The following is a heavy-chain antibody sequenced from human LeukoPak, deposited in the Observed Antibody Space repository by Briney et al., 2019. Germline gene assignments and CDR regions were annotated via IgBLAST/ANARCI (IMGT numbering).Heavy chain of an antibody. J-gene: IGHJ4*02. Sequence: GGSLRLSCAASGFTFSNARMSWVRQAPGKGLEWVGRIKSKTDGGTTDYAAPVKGRFTISRDDSKNTLYLQMNSLKTEDTAVYYCTTDSPHSSSSDLGDYWGQGTLVTVSS. CDR3: TTDSPHSSSSDLGDY. D-gene: IGHD6-6*01. CDR2: IKSKTDGGTT. V-gene: IGHV3-15*01. CDR1: GFTFSNAR.